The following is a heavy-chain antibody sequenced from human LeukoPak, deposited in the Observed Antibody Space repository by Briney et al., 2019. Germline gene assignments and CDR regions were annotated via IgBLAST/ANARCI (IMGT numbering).Heavy chain of an antibody. CDR1: GGSISSYY. V-gene: IGHV4-59*01. J-gene: IGHJ6*02. D-gene: IGHD1-26*01. CDR2: IYYSGST. Sequence: SETLSLTCTVSGGSISSYYWSWIRQPPGKGLEWIGYIYYSGSTNYNPSLKSRVIMSVDTSKKQFSLKLSSVIAADTAVYYCARGSHGYYYGMDVWGQGTTVTVSS. CDR3: ARGSHGYYYGMDV.